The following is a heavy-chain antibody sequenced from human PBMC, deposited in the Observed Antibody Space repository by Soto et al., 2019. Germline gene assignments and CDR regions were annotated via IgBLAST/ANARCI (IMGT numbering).Heavy chain of an antibody. Sequence: GESLKISFKGSGYSFTSYWIGWVRQMPGKGLEWMGTIYPGDSDTRYIPSFQGQVTISADKSISTAYLQWSSLKASDTAMYYCARHNVQKVAATISITYYYSGMDVWSQGTTVTVSS. CDR3: ARHNVQKVAATISITYYYSGMDV. CDR2: IYPGDSDT. CDR1: GYSFTSYW. D-gene: IGHD2-15*01. V-gene: IGHV5-51*01. J-gene: IGHJ6*02.